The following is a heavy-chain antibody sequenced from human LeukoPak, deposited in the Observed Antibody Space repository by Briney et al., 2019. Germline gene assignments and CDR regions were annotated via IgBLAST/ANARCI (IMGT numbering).Heavy chain of an antibody. CDR1: GYTLSELS. V-gene: IGHV1-2*02. J-gene: IGHJ4*02. D-gene: IGHD3-10*01. CDR3: ARGRGPRGVR. CDR2: INPNSGGT. Sequence: GASVKVSCKVSGYTLSELSMHWVRQAPGQGLEWMGWINPNSGGTNYAQKFQGRVTMTRDTSISTAYMELSRLRSDDTAVYYCARGRGPRGVRWGQGTLVTVSS.